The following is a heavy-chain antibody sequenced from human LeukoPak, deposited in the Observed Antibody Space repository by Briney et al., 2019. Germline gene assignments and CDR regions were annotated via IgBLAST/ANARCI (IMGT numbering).Heavy chain of an antibody. J-gene: IGHJ4*02. V-gene: IGHV3-23*01. CDR1: GFTFSTNA. CDR2: ISGSGAST. D-gene: IGHD3-10*01. Sequence: PGGSLRLSCLTSGFTFSTNAMSWVRQAPGKGLEWISGISGSGASTYYADSVTGRFTISRDNSRNTLYLQMNSLRAEDTAVYYCARAGVLLWFGELPSGPYDYWGQGTLVTVSS. CDR3: ARAGVLLWFGELPSGPYDY.